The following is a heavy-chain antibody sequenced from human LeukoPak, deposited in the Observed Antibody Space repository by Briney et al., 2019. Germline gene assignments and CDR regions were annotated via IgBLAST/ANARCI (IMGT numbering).Heavy chain of an antibody. CDR2: ISGSGGST. CDR3: AKGSLRYFDWLSDY. J-gene: IGHJ4*02. D-gene: IGHD3-9*01. Sequence: GGSLRLSCAASGFTFSSYAMSWVRQAPGKGLEWVSAISGSGGSTYYADSVKGRFTISSDNSKNTLYLQMNSLRAEDTAVYYCAKGSLRYFDWLSDYWGQGTLVTVSS. V-gene: IGHV3-23*01. CDR1: GFTFSSYA.